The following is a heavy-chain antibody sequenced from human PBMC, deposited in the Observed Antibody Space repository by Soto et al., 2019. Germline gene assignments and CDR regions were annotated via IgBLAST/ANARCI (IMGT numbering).Heavy chain of an antibody. CDR3: ARTRIAVAGTFGY. Sequence: XQXLSLTCAISGDXVSSNSDAWNWIRQSPSRGLEWLGSTYYRSKWYNDYAVSVKSRITINPDTSKKQFSLQLNSVPPEDTAVYYCARTRIAVAGTFGYWGQGTLGTVSS. J-gene: IGHJ4*02. D-gene: IGHD6-19*01. CDR2: TYYRSKWYN. V-gene: IGHV6-1*01. CDR1: GDXVSSNSDA.